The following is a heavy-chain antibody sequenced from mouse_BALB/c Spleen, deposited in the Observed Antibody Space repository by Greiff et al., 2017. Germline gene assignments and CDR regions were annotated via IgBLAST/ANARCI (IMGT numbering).Heavy chain of an antibody. Sequence: VQLQQSGAELAKPGASVKMSCKASGYTFTSYWMHWVKQRPGQGLEWIGYINPSTGYTEYNQKFKDKATLTADKSSSTAYMQLSSLTSEDSAVYYCASVGGSFAYWGQGTLVTVSA. CDR2: INPSTGYT. CDR3: ASVGGSFAY. V-gene: IGHV1-7*01. CDR1: GYTFTSYW. J-gene: IGHJ3*01.